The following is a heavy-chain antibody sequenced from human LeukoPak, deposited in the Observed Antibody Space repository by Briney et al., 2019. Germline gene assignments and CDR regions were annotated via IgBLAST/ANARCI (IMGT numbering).Heavy chain of an antibody. D-gene: IGHD4-17*01. Sequence: GGSLRLSCAASGFTFSNFAMSWVRQAPGKGLEWVSTVSGSASNTYYADSVKGRFTVPRDNSRNTPDLQLNRLRADDTAVYYCAKGFQTYGELSFDGWGQGTLVTVSS. CDR2: VSGSASNT. V-gene: IGHV3-23*01. CDR1: GFTFSNFA. J-gene: IGHJ4*02. CDR3: AKGFQTYGELSFDG.